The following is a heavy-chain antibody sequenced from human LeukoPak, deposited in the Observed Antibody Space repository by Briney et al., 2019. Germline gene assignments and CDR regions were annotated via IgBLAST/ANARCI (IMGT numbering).Heavy chain of an antibody. CDR3: ARVVWGTYKSNYYYMDV. CDR2: IKQDGSEK. CDR1: GFTFSTYW. D-gene: IGHD3-16*01. Sequence: GGSLRLSCAASGFTFSTYWMTWVRQAPGKGLEWVAIIKQDGSEKYYVDSVKGRFTISRDNAKNSLYLQMNSLRAEDTAVYYCARVVWGTYKSNYYYMDVWAKGTTVTVSS. V-gene: IGHV3-7*01. J-gene: IGHJ6*03.